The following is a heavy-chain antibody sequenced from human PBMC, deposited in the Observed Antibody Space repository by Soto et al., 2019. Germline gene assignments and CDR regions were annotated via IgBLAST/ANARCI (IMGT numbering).Heavy chain of an antibody. D-gene: IGHD1-20*01. V-gene: IGHV3-30*18. J-gene: IGHJ4*02. CDR3: AKDRPGITGAYFDY. Sequence: QVQLVESGGGVVQPGRSLRLSCAASGFTFSSYGMHWVRQAPGKGLEWVAVISYDGSNKYYADSVKGRFTISRDNSKNTLYLQMNSLRAEDTAVYYCAKDRPGITGAYFDYWRQGTLVTVSS. CDR1: GFTFSSYG. CDR2: ISYDGSNK.